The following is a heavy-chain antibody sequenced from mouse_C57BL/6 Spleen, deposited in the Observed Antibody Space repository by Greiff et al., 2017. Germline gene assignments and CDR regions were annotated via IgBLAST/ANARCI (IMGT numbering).Heavy chain of an antibody. CDR2: IYPGDGDT. Sequence: VQLQQSGAELVKPGASVKISCKASGYAFSSYWMNWVKQRPGKGLEWIGQIYPGDGDTNYNGKFKGKATLTADKSSSTAYMQLSSLTSEDSAVYVCARWHYGSSHWYFDVWGTGTTVTVAS. D-gene: IGHD1-1*01. CDR1: GYAFSSYW. V-gene: IGHV1-80*01. J-gene: IGHJ1*03. CDR3: ARWHYGSSHWYFDV.